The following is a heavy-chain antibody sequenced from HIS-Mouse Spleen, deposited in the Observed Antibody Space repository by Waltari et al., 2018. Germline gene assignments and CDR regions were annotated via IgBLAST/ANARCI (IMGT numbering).Heavy chain of an antibody. CDR2: ISSSSSYI. D-gene: IGHD3-9*01. J-gene: IGHJ4*02. CDR1: GFTFSSYS. V-gene: IGHV3-21*01. CDR3: ASLYYDILTGYYRDY. Sequence: EVQLVESGGGLVKPGGSLRLSCAASGFTFSSYSMNWVRPAPGKGLEWVSSISSSSSYIYYADSVKGRFTISRDNAKNSLYLQMNSLGAEDTAVYYCASLYYDILTGYYRDYWGQGTLVTVSS.